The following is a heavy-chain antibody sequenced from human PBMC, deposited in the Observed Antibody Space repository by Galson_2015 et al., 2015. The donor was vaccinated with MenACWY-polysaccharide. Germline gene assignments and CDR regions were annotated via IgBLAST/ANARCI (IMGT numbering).Heavy chain of an antibody. V-gene: IGHV1-8*01. CDR2: MNPNSGNT. J-gene: IGHJ4*02. Sequence: SVKVSCKASGYTFTSYDINWVRQATGQGLEWMGWMNPNSGNTGYAQKFQGRVTMTRNTSISTAYMELSSLRSEDTAVYHCARGGLSTTDFDYWGQGTLVTVSS. CDR3: ARGGLSTTDFDY. D-gene: IGHD4-11*01. CDR1: GYTFTSYD.